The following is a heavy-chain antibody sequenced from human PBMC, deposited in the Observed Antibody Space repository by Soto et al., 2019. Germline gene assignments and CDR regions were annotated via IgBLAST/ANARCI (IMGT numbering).Heavy chain of an antibody. CDR3: ARHTIVGPPGRFDP. CDR2: IYPGDSDT. Sequence: PGESLKISCKGSGYSFTGYWIGWVRQMPGNGLEWMGIIYPGDSDTRYSPSFQGQVTISADKSISTTYLQWSSLKASDTAMHYRARHTIVGPPGRFDPWGQGTLVTVS. J-gene: IGHJ5*02. CDR1: GYSFTGYW. D-gene: IGHD2-15*01. V-gene: IGHV5-51*01.